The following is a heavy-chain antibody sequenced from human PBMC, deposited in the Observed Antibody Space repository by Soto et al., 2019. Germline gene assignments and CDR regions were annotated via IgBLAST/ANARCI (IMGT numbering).Heavy chain of an antibody. CDR2: ISGSDGST. J-gene: IGHJ4*02. CDR3: ARRSSSWYDY. D-gene: IGHD6-13*01. CDR1: GFTFSSYA. Sequence: EVQLLESGGGLVQPGGSLRLSCAASGFTFSSYAMNWVRQAPGKGLEWVSVISGSDGSTYYADSVKGRFTISRDNSKNTLNLQMNSLRAEDTAVYYCARRSSSWYDYWGQGTLVTVSS. V-gene: IGHV3-23*01.